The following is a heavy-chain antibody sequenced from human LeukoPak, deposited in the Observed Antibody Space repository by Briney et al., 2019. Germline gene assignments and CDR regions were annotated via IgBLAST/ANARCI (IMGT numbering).Heavy chain of an antibody. CDR1: GGSISSSSYY. CDR2: IYYSGST. V-gene: IGHV4-39*07. D-gene: IGHD3-3*01. CDR3: ARGVRFLEWLSRRSYYYYYYMDV. J-gene: IGHJ6*03. Sequence: SETLSLTCTVSGGSISSSSYYWGWIRQPPGKGLEWIGSIYYSGSTYYNPSLKSRVTISVDTSKNQFSLKLSSVTAADTAVYHCARGVRFLEWLSRRSYYYYYYMDVWGKGTTVTVSS.